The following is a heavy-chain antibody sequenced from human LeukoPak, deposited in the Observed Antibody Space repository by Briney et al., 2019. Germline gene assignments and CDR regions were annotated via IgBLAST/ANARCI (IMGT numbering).Heavy chain of an antibody. V-gene: IGHV1-46*04. CDR2: INPSGGGT. CDR3: ARAPMTTEDY. CDR1: GYTFTSYY. J-gene: IGHJ4*02. D-gene: IGHD4-17*01. Sequence: ASVKVSCKASGYTFTSYYMHWVRQAPGQGLEWMGIINPSGGGTNYADSVKGRFTISRDRSKNTLYLQMNSLRVEDTAVYYCARAPMTTEDYWGQGTLVTVSS.